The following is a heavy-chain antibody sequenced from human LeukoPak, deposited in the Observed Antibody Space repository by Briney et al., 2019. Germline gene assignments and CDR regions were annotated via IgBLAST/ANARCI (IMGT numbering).Heavy chain of an antibody. J-gene: IGHJ4*02. Sequence: GGSLRLSCAASGFTFSRYGLHRVRQAPGKGLEWVAVIANDGKDKKYADSVKGRFSISRDNSKSTLYLQMNSLRAEDTGVYYCTKDQQVGAAAYYFDSWGQGTLVTVPS. CDR1: GFTFSRYG. D-gene: IGHD6-13*01. CDR3: TKDQQVGAAAYYFDS. CDR2: IANDGKDK. V-gene: IGHV3-30*18.